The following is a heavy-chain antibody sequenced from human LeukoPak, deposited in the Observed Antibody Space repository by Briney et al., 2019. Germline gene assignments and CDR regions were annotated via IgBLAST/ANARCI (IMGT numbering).Heavy chain of an antibody. J-gene: IGHJ6*03. CDR1: GGSFSGYD. D-gene: IGHD2-2*02. Sequence: SETLSLTCAVYGGSFSGYDWSWFRQPPGKGLEWIGEINHSGSANYNPSLKSRVTISVDTSKNQFSLRLSSVTAADTAVYYCTTGRNGVVPAPILGVGHMAYYYTMEISGKGATVTVSS. V-gene: IGHV4-34*01. CDR2: INHSGSA. CDR3: TTGRNGVVPAPILGVGHMAYYYTMEI.